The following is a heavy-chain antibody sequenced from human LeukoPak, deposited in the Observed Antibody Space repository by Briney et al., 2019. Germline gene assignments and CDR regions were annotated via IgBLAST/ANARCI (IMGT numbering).Heavy chain of an antibody. Sequence: PSETLSLTCTVSGGSISSYYWSWIRQPPGKGLEWIGEINHSGSTNYNPSLKSRVTISVDTSKNQFSLKLSSVTAADTAVYYCARGKDYYGSGSSLDYWGQGTLVTVSS. D-gene: IGHD3-10*01. CDR1: GGSISSYY. V-gene: IGHV4-34*01. J-gene: IGHJ4*02. CDR2: INHSGST. CDR3: ARGKDYYGSGSSLDY.